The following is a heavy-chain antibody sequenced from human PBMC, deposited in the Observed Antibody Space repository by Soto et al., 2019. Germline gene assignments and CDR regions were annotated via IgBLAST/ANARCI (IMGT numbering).Heavy chain of an antibody. CDR2: FYNSGTT. J-gene: IGHJ4*02. Sequence: QVQLQESGPGLVKPSQTLSLTCSVSGASIRSGGYYWSWLRQHPERGLEWLGYFYNSGTTYYTPSLESRIIMSADTSKNQLSLDLTSVSDADTAVYYCAASHSSGCYRIDSWGPGTLVTVSS. CDR1: GASIRSGGYY. D-gene: IGHD6-19*01. CDR3: AASHSSGCYRIDS. V-gene: IGHV4-31*03.